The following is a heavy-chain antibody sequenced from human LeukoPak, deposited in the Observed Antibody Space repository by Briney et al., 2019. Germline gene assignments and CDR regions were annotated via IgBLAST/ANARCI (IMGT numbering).Heavy chain of an antibody. V-gene: IGHV3-48*03. CDR3: ARDRVTYSGTYYFDY. D-gene: IGHD1-26*01. CDR2: ISESGSAI. Sequence: PGGSLRLSCAASGFTFSSYEMNWVRLAPGKGLEWVSYISESGSAIYYADSVKGRFTISRDNAKNSLYLQMNSLRAEDTAVYSCARDRVTYSGTYYFDYWGQGTLVTVSS. J-gene: IGHJ4*02. CDR1: GFTFSSYE.